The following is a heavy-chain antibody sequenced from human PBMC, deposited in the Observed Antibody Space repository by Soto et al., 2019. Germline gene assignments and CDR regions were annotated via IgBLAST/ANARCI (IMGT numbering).Heavy chain of an antibody. CDR1: GVSISNNY. CDR2: IYYNGNT. CDR3: TRANWYSEY. V-gene: IGHV4-59*01. D-gene: IGHD7-27*01. J-gene: IGHJ4*02. Sequence: QVQLQESGPGLVKPSETLSLTCTVSGVSISNNYWSWIRQPPGKGLEWIGYIYYNGNTNYNPSLKSRVTMSVDTSRNQISLKLTTVTAGDTAVYYCTRANWYSEYWGQGTLVTVSS.